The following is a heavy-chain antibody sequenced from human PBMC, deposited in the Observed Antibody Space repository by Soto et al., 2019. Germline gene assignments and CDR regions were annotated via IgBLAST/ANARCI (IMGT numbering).Heavy chain of an antibody. CDR1: GFTFSDYY. D-gene: IGHD1-26*01. CDR3: ARTLDRSYMTYFDY. CDR2: ISSSGSTI. J-gene: IGHJ4*02. V-gene: IGHV3-11*01. Sequence: PGGSLRLSCAASGFTFSDYYMSWIRQAPGKGLEWVSYISSSGSTIYYADSVKGRFTISRDNAKNSLYLQMNSLRAEDTAVYYCARTLDRSYMTYFDYWGQGTLVTVSS.